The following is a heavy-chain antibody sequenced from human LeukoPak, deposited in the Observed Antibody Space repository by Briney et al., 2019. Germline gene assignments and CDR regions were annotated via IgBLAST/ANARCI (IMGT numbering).Heavy chain of an antibody. J-gene: IGHJ5*02. Sequence: KTGGSLRLSCAASGLSLSSYDMNWVRPAPGKGLEWVSSISTSSTFIYYTYSVKGRFTISRDKAKNSLYLQMNSLSAEDTAVYYCARADCSSSTCYLRSSWFDPWGQGTLVTVSS. D-gene: IGHD2/OR15-2a*01. CDR1: GLSLSSYD. CDR3: ARADCSSSTCYLRSSWFDP. CDR2: ISTSSTFI. V-gene: IGHV3-21*01.